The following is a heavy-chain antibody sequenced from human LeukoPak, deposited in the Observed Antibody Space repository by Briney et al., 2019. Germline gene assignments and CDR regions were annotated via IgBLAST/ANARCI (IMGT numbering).Heavy chain of an antibody. J-gene: IGHJ4*02. CDR3: ARNWGSVYYDSSGILDY. V-gene: IGHV3-30-3*01. Sequence: GRSLRLSCAASGFTFSSYAMHWVRQAPGKGLEWVAVISYDGSNKYYADSVKGRFTISRANSKNTLYLQMNSLRAEDTAVYYCARNWGSVYYDSSGILDYWGQGTLVTVSS. CDR1: GFTFSSYA. D-gene: IGHD3-22*01. CDR2: ISYDGSNK.